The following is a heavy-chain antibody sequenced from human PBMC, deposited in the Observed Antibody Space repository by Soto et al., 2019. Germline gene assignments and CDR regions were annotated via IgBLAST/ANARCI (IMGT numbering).Heavy chain of an antibody. CDR3: ARGLVRVVVPAAPDDY. D-gene: IGHD2-2*01. Sequence: ASVKVSCKASGYTFTSYDINWVRQATGQGLEWMGWMNPNSGNTGYAQKFQGRVTMTRNTSISTAYMELSSLRSEDTAVYYCARGLVRVVVPAAPDDYWGQGTLVTVSS. J-gene: IGHJ4*02. CDR1: GYTFTSYD. V-gene: IGHV1-8*01. CDR2: MNPNSGNT.